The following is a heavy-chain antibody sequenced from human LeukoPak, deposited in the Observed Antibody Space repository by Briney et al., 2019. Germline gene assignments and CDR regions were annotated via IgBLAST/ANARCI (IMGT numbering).Heavy chain of an antibody. Sequence: PSETLSLTCTVSGGSISSYYWSWLRQPPGKGLEWIGYIYYSGSTNYNPSLKSRVTISVDTSKNQFSLKLSSVTAADTAVYYCARLAPSSCTNGVCYSPNFDYWGQGTLVTVSS. J-gene: IGHJ4*02. CDR3: ARLAPSSCTNGVCYSPNFDY. D-gene: IGHD2-8*01. V-gene: IGHV4-59*01. CDR2: IYYSGST. CDR1: GGSISSYY.